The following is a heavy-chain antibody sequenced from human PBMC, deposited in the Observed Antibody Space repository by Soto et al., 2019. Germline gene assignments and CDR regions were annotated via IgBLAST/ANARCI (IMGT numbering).Heavy chain of an antibody. Sequence: GGSLRLSCAASGFTLSVNCMNWVRQAPGKGLEWVSSISSSSSYIYYADSVKGRFTISRDNAKNSLYLQMNSLRAEDTAVYYCAKATPYYYYGMDVWGQGTTVTVSS. CDR3: AKATPYYYYGMDV. D-gene: IGHD4-17*01. V-gene: IGHV3-21*01. CDR1: GFTLSVNC. J-gene: IGHJ6*02. CDR2: ISSSSSYI.